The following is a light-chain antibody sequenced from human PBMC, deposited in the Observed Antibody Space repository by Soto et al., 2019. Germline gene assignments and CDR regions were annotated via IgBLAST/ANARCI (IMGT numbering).Light chain of an antibody. CDR2: TAS. CDR3: QQAASFPIT. J-gene: IGKJ5*01. Sequence: DIQMTQSPSSVSSSVGYVFTITWRASQGVSTWLAWYQQKPGKAPNLLIYTASSLQSGVPSRFSGSGSGTDFTLTINGLQPEDFATYYCQQAASFPITFGQGTRLEIK. CDR1: QGVSTW. V-gene: IGKV1-12*01.